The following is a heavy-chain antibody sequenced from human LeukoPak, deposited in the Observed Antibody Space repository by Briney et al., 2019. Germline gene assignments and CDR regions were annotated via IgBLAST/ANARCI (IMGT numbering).Heavy chain of an antibody. J-gene: IGHJ6*03. D-gene: IGHD3-10*01. CDR2: IYHSGST. Sequence: SETLSLTCTVSGYSISSGYYWGWIRQPPGKGLEWIGSIYHSGSTYYNPSLKSRVTISVDTSKNQFSLKLSSVTAADTAVYYCARDDNTLGTMVRGVIRPYHYYYMDVWGKGTTVTISS. CDR3: ARDDNTLGTMVRGVIRPYHYYYMDV. CDR1: GYSISSGYY. V-gene: IGHV4-38-2*02.